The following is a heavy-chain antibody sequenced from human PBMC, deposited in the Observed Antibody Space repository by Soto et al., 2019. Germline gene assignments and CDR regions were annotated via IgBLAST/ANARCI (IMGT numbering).Heavy chain of an antibody. CDR3: ARATVTYYYFDY. CDR1: GGSISSGGYS. J-gene: IGHJ4*02. CDR2: IYHSRST. D-gene: IGHD4-17*01. V-gene: IGHV4-30-2*01. Sequence: PSETLSLTCAVSGGSISSGGYSWSWIRQPAGKGLEWIGFIYHSRSTNYNPSLKSRVTMSVDRSENQFSLKLRSVTAADTAVYYCARATVTYYYFDYWGQGTLVTVSS.